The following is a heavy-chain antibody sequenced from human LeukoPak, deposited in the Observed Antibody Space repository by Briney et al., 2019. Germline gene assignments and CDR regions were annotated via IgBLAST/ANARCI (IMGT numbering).Heavy chain of an antibody. V-gene: IGHV1-8*01. J-gene: IGHJ3*02. CDR2: MNPNSGNT. CDR1: GYTFTSYD. Sequence: ASVKVSCKASGYTFTSYDINWVRQATGQGLEWMGWMNPNSGNTGCAQKFQGRVTMTRNTSISTAYMELSSLRSEDTAVYYCARGGKGDASSMIVVPNDAFDIWGQGTMVTVSS. D-gene: IGHD3-22*01. CDR3: ARGGKGDASSMIVVPNDAFDI.